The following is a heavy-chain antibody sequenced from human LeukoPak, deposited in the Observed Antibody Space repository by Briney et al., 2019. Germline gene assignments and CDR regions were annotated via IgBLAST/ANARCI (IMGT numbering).Heavy chain of an antibody. CDR1: GLTSSSYA. CDR3: AKDQFDGYNAFAY. V-gene: IGHV3-23*01. J-gene: IGHJ4*02. Sequence: GGSLRLSCAASGLTSSSYAMSWVRQAPGKGLEWVSGISPSGDETNYADSVKGRFTISRDNSKSTLYLQMNNLRAEDTAVYYCAKDQFDGYNAFAYWGQGTLVTVSS. CDR2: ISPSGDET. D-gene: IGHD5-24*01.